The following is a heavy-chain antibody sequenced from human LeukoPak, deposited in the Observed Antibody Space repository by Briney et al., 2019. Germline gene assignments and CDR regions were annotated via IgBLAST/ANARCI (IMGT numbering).Heavy chain of an antibody. D-gene: IGHD6-13*01. CDR1: GGSITGNY. Sequence: SETLSLTCTVSGGSITGNYWSWIRQPPGKGLEWIAYIHHTGTTNQNPSLKSRVTVSLDTSKNQFSLKLSSVTAADTAVYYCARGNSSSWGLYWYFDLWGRGTLVTVSS. V-gene: IGHV4-59*08. CDR3: ARGNSSSWGLYWYFDL. J-gene: IGHJ2*01. CDR2: IHHTGTT.